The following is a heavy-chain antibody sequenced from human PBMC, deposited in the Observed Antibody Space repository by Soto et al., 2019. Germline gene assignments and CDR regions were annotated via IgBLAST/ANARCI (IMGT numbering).Heavy chain of an antibody. Sequence: QVQLQQWGSGLLKPSETLSLTCAIYGGSFSDYYWHWIRQSPGKGLEWIGEIHLSGRVNFTPSLKSRTSLSMDTSRNQFFLTLRSLPAAATAVYFCARTPTRGASAWLDPWGRGHLVTVSS. J-gene: IGHJ5*02. CDR2: IHLSGRV. V-gene: IGHV4-34*01. D-gene: IGHD1-26*01. CDR3: ARTPTRGASAWLDP. CDR1: GGSFSDYY.